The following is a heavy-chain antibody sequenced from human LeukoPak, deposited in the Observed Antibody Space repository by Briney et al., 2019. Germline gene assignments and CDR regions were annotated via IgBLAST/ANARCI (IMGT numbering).Heavy chain of an antibody. J-gene: IGHJ1*01. CDR1: GFTFSSYA. CDR2: ISSSSSYI. Sequence: GGSLRLSCAASGFTFSSYAMSWVRQAPGKGLEWVSSISSSSSYIYYADSVKGRFTISRDNAKNSLYLQMNSLRAEDTAVYYCAREEVSSIAARRGYFQHWGQGTLVTVSS. CDR3: AREEVSSIAARRGYFQH. V-gene: IGHV3-21*01. D-gene: IGHD6-6*01.